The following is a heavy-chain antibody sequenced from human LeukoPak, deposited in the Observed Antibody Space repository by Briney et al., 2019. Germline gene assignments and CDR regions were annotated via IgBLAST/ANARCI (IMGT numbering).Heavy chain of an antibody. Sequence: GGSLRLSCAASGFTLSSYAMTWVRQAPGRGLEWVSSVDGGGGGTYYADSVKGRFTISRDNSKDTLYSQMNGLRAEDTAVYFCAKQSAGSAAWYSLHYDFWGQGTLVTVSS. CDR1: GFTLSSYA. CDR2: VDGGGGGT. CDR3: AKQSAGSAAWYSLHYDF. J-gene: IGHJ4*02. V-gene: IGHV3-23*01. D-gene: IGHD6-13*01.